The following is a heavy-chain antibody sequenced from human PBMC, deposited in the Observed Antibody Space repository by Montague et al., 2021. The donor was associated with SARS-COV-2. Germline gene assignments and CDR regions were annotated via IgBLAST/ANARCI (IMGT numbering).Heavy chain of an antibody. CDR3: ARDSKGGRQLGNGFDP. D-gene: IGHD6-13*01. J-gene: IGHJ5*02. CDR2: MHYSGAT. V-gene: IGHV4-39*07. Sequence: SETLSLTCSVSGGSLETSGYYWGWVRQPPGKGLEWIVSMHYSGATFYNPSLKSRVTMSLDTSKNHFSLNLTSVTAADTAVYFCARDSKGGRQLGNGFDPWAKGPRVT. CDR1: GGSLETSGYY.